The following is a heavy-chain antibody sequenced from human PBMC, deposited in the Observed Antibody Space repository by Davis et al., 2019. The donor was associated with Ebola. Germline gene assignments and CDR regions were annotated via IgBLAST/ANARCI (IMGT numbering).Heavy chain of an antibody. Sequence: GGSLRLSCAASGFTFSSYGMHWVRQAPGKGLEWVAFIRYDGSNKYYADSVKGRFTISRDNSKNTLYLQMNSLRAEDTAVYYCAKVPPHYSYYYYYAMDVWGKGTTVTVSS. V-gene: IGHV3-30*02. CDR1: GFTFSSYG. D-gene: IGHD4-11*01. CDR3: AKVPPHYSYYYYYAMDV. J-gene: IGHJ6*04. CDR2: IRYDGSNK.